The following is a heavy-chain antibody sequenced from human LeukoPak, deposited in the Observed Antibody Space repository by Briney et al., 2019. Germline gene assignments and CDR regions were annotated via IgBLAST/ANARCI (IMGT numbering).Heavy chain of an antibody. CDR1: GFTFGSYA. V-gene: IGHV3-30-3*01. Sequence: GGSLRLSCAASGFTFGSYAMHWVRQAPGKGLEWVAVISYDGSNKYYADSVKGRFTISRDNSKNTLYLQMNSLRAEDTAVYYCASLIAVAGTGGDYWGQGTLVTVSS. CDR2: ISYDGSNK. D-gene: IGHD6-19*01. CDR3: ASLIAVAGTGGDY. J-gene: IGHJ4*02.